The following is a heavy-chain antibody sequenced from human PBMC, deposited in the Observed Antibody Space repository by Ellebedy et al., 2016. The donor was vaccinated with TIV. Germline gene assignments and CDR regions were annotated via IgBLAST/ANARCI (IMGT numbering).Heavy chain of an antibody. Sequence: GGSLRLSXGASGFDFFNAWMSWVRQAPGRGLEWVGRVKSNTDGGATDYAAPVKGRFTISRDDSQDTLYLQMNSLQSEDTAVYYCTTDTWEFPLWGQGTLVTVSS. CDR1: GFDFFNAW. CDR2: VKSNTDGGAT. J-gene: IGHJ4*02. V-gene: IGHV3-15*01. CDR3: TTDTWEFPL. D-gene: IGHD3-10*01.